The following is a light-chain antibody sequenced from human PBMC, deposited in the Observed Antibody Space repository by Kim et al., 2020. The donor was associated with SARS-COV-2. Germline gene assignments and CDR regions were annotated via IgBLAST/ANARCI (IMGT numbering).Light chain of an antibody. J-gene: IGKJ1*01. Sequence: DIQMTQSPSSLSASVGDRVTITCRASQSISSYLNWYQQKPGKAPKLLIYAASSLQSGVPSRFSGSGSGTDFTLTIGSLQPEDFASYYCPQSYSTQSCGDGTKLDIK. V-gene: IGKV1-39*01. CDR3: PQSYSTQS. CDR2: AAS. CDR1: QSISSY.